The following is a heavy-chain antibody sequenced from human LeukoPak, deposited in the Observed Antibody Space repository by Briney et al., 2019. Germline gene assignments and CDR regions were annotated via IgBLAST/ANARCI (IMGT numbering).Heavy chain of an antibody. D-gene: IGHD2-2*01. CDR1: GFTFNNYG. V-gene: IGHV3-30*18. CDR3: AKGPLRGTAAAIDY. CDR2: ISYDGRNK. Sequence: GGSLRLSCAASGFTFNNYGTHWVRQAPGKGLEWVAVISYDGRNKHYPDSVKGRFTISRDISTDTLWLQMDSLRTEDTAVYYCAKGPLRGTAAAIDYWGQGTLVTVSS. J-gene: IGHJ4*02.